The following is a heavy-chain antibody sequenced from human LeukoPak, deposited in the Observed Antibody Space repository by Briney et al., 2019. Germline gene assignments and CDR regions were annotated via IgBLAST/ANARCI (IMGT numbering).Heavy chain of an antibody. J-gene: IGHJ5*02. CDR3: ARNSSLTTLKGGWFDP. Sequence: SETLSLTCAVSGYSINSGYSWTWLRQRPGKGLEWIGNIYHSGYAYYNPSLKSRVTISLDASKNQFSLRLSSVTAADKAVYYCARNSSLTTLKGGWFDPWGQGTLVTVSS. CDR1: GYSINSGYS. CDR2: IYHSGYA. V-gene: IGHV4-38-2*01. D-gene: IGHD4-11*01.